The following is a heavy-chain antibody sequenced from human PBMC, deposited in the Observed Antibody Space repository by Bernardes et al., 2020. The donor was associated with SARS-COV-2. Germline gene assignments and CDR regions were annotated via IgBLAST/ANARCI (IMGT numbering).Heavy chain of an antibody. CDR3: AKNASTLGHFDY. Sequence: GGSLRLSCVASGITLKSNTMSWVRQSPGKGLEWVSTISPDDGSTFYRDSVRGRFTLSSDSSKNTLYLQMNSLSVEDTATYYCAKNASTLGHFDYWGQGTLVTVSS. J-gene: IGHJ4*02. CDR2: ISPDDGST. D-gene: IGHD1-1*01. V-gene: IGHV3-23*01. CDR1: GITLKSNT.